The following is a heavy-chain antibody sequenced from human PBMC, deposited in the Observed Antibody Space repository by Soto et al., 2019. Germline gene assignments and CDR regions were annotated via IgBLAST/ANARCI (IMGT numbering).Heavy chain of an antibody. CDR2: INPNSGGT. CDR1: GYTFTGYY. D-gene: IGHD6-6*01. J-gene: IGHJ6*02. CDR3: ARTSIAARRGGMDV. Sequence: GGPVKVSCKASGYTFTGYYMHWVRQAPGQGLEWMGWINPNSGGTNYAQKFQGRVTMTRDTSISTAYMELSRLRSDDTAVYYCARTSIAARRGGMDVWGQGTTVTVSS. V-gene: IGHV1-2*02.